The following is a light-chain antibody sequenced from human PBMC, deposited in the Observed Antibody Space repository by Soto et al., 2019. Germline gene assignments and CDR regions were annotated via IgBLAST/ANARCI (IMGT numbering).Light chain of an antibody. CDR2: GAS. V-gene: IGKV3-20*01. CDR1: QSVSSSY. Sequence: EVVLTQSPGTLSLSPGERATLSCRASQSVSSSYLAWYQQKPGQAPRLLIYGASSRATGIPDRFSGSGSGTDFTLTISRLEPEDFAVYYCQQYGSPITFGRGTRLEI. CDR3: QQYGSPIT. J-gene: IGKJ5*01.